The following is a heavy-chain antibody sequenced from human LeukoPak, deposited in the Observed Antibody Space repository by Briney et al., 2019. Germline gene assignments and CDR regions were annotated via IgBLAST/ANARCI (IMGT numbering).Heavy chain of an antibody. CDR2: INHSGST. CDR3: ARVAGNWFDP. V-gene: IGHV4-34*01. CDR1: CGSFSGYY. Sequence: SETLSLTCAVYCGSFSGYYWSWIRQPPGKGLEWIGEINHSGSTNYNPSLKSRVTMSLDTSKNQFSLKLSSVTAADTAVYYCARVAGNWFDPWGQGTLVTVSS. J-gene: IGHJ5*02.